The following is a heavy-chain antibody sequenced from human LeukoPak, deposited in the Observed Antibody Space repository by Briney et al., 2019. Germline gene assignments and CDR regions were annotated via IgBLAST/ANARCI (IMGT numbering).Heavy chain of an antibody. CDR3: ARDSSSRGRGFDY. Sequence: SVKVSCKASGGTFSSYAISWVRQAPGQGLEWMGGIIPIFGTANYAQKFQGRVTITADESTSTAYMELSSLRSEDTAVYYCARDSSSRGRGFDYWGQGTLVTVSS. CDR1: GGTFSSYA. J-gene: IGHJ4*02. CDR2: IIPIFGTA. D-gene: IGHD6-6*01. V-gene: IGHV1-69*01.